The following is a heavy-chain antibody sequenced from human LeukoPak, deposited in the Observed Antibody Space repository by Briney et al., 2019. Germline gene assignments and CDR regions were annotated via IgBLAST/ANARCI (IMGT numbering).Heavy chain of an antibody. CDR2: IYYSGST. CDR1: GGSISSYY. CDR3: ARDSDIAVAGFDP. J-gene: IGHJ5*02. D-gene: IGHD6-19*01. Sequence: PSETLSLTCTVSGGSISSYYWSWIRQPPGKGLEWIGYIYYSGSTNYNPSLKRRVTISVETSKNQFSLKLSSVTAADTAVYYCARDSDIAVAGFDPWGQGTLVTVSS. V-gene: IGHV4-59*01.